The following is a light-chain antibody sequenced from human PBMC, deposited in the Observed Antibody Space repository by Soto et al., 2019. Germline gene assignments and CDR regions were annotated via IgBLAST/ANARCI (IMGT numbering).Light chain of an antibody. Sequence: QSALTQPPSASGSPGQSVTISCTGTSSDVGAYDYVSWYQQHPDKAPKLMIYGINKRPSGVPDRFSGSKSGNTASLTVSGLQAEDEADYYCSSFAGSNNFPYVFGTGTKLTVL. CDR2: GIN. CDR3: SSFAGSNNFPYV. V-gene: IGLV2-8*01. J-gene: IGLJ1*01. CDR1: SSDVGAYDY.